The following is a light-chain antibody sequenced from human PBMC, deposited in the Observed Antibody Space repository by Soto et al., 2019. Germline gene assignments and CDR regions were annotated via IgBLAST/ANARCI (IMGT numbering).Light chain of an antibody. V-gene: IGKV1-39*01. CDR2: AAS. J-gene: IGKJ1*01. Sequence: IQMPQSPSSLSASVEDRVIITCRASQSISNHLNWYQQKPGKAPKLLIFAASSLQSGVPSRFSGSRSGPDFTLTISSLQPEDFATYYCQQSYSSPPTFGQGTKVDI. CDR1: QSISNH. CDR3: QQSYSSPPT.